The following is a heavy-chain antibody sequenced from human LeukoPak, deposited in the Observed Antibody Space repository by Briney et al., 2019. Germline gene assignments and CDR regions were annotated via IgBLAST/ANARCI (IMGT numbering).Heavy chain of an antibody. J-gene: IGHJ4*02. CDR2: IYTSGST. CDR1: GCSISSYY. V-gene: IGHV4-4*09. CDR3: ASGSYLVY. D-gene: IGHD1-26*01. Sequence: PSETLYLTCTVSGCSISSYYWSWIRQPPGKGLEWIGYIYTSGSTNYNPSLKSRVTISVDTSKNQFSLKLSSVTAADTAVYYCASGSYLVYWGQGTLVTVSS.